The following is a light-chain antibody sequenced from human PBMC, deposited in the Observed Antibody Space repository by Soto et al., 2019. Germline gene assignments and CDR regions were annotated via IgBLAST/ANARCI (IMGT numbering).Light chain of an antibody. J-gene: IGLJ1*01. V-gene: IGLV2-14*01. CDR3: GSSTTSSTLYV. CDR1: SSDVGGYNY. Sequence: QSALTQPASVSGSPGQPITISCTGTSSDVGGYNYVSWYQQHPGKAPKVMIYDVSNRPSGVSNRFSGSKSGNTASLTISGLQAEDEADYYCGSSTTSSTLYVFGTGTKVTVL. CDR2: DVS.